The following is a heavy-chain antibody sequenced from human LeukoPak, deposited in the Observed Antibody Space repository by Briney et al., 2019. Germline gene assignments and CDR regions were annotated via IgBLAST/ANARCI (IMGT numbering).Heavy chain of an antibody. V-gene: IGHV3-48*01. J-gene: IGHJ4*02. Sequence: GGSLRLSCAASGFTFSSYSMNWVRQAPGKGLEWVSYISLSSSTIYYADSVKGRFTISRDNSKNTLYLQMNSLRAEDTAVYYCARGPSGYHNTGGQGTLVTVSS. CDR3: ARGPSGYHNT. CDR1: GFTFSSYS. D-gene: IGHD5-12*01. CDR2: ISLSSSTI.